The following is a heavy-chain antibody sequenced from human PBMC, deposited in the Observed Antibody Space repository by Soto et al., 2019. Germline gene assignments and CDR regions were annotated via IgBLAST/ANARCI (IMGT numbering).Heavy chain of an antibody. J-gene: IGHJ4*02. V-gene: IGHV4-39*01. D-gene: IGHD2-8*01. Sequence: SSETLSLTCTVSGGSVSNSNYYWGWIRQSPGKGLEWIGSVYYRGRSYSKSSVKSRVTISVDTSKNQFSLNLNSVTASDTAVYFCVSQRTSVLTQAYFDYWGPGALVTVSS. CDR3: VSQRTSVLTQAYFDY. CDR2: VYYRGRS. CDR1: GGSVSNSNYY.